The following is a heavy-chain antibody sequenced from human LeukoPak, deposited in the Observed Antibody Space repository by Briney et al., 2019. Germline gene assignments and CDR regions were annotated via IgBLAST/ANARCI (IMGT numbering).Heavy chain of an antibody. J-gene: IGHJ3*02. Sequence: PGGSLRLSCAASGFTFSSFEMNWVRQAPGKGLEWVSAISGSGGSTYYADSVKGRFTISRDNSKNTLYLQMNSLRAEDTAVYYCAKDQGESARRNDAFDIWGQGTMVTVSS. CDR1: GFTFSSFE. CDR2: ISGSGGST. CDR3: AKDQGESARRNDAFDI. V-gene: IGHV3-23*01. D-gene: IGHD1-14*01.